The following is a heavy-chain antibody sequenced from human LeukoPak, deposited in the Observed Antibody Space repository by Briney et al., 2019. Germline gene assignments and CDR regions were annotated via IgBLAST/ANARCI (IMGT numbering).Heavy chain of an antibody. Sequence: ASVKVSCKASGYTFTSYGISWVRQAPGQGPEWMGWISAYNGNTNYAQELQGRVTMTTDTSTSTAYMELRSLRSDDTAVYYCASKAYCGGDCYSDYYYGMDVWGQGTTVTVSS. J-gene: IGHJ6*02. D-gene: IGHD2-21*02. CDR1: GYTFTSYG. V-gene: IGHV1-18*01. CDR2: ISAYNGNT. CDR3: ASKAYCGGDCYSDYYYGMDV.